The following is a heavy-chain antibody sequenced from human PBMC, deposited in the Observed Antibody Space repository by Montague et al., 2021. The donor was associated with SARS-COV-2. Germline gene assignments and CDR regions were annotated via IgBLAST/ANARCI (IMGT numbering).Heavy chain of an antibody. V-gene: IGHV4-31*03. J-gene: IGHJ4*02. CDR2: IYYSGST. Sequence: TLSLTCTVSGGSISSGGYYWSWIRQHPGKGLEWIGYIYYSGSTYYNPSLTSRVTISVDTSKNQFSLKLSSVTAAATAVYYCARGEGSSGHDYWGQGTLVTVSS. D-gene: IGHD3-22*01. CDR1: GGSISSGGYY. CDR3: ARGEGSSGHDY.